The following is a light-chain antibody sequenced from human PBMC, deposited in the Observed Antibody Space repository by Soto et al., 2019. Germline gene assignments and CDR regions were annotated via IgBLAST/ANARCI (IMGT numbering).Light chain of an antibody. CDR2: GNS. Sequence: QSVLTQPPSVSGAPGQRVTISCTGSSSNIGAGYDVHWYQQVPGTAPKLLIYGNSNRPSGVPDRFSGSKSGASASLTITGLQAEDEADYYCQSYDSTLSASVFGTGTKVNVL. CDR1: SSNIGAGYD. CDR3: QSYDSTLSASV. V-gene: IGLV1-40*01. J-gene: IGLJ1*01.